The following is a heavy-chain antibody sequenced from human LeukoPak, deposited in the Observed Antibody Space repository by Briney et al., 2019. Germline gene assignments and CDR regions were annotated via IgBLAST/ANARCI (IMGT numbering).Heavy chain of an antibody. J-gene: IGHJ4*02. CDR2: IYYSGST. Sequence: SETLSLTCTVSGGSISSSSYYWGWIRQPPGKGLEWIGSIYYSGSTYYNPSLKSRVTKSVDTSKNQFSLKLSSVTAADTAVYYCARTSSGSYPYYFDYWGQGTLVTVSS. CDR1: GGSISSSSYY. V-gene: IGHV4-39*01. CDR3: ARTSSGSYPYYFDY. D-gene: IGHD1-26*01.